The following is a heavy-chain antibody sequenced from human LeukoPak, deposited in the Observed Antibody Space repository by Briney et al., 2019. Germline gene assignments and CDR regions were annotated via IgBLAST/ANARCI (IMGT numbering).Heavy chain of an antibody. CDR3: EKVHDSGTYATLDY. V-gene: IGHV3-23*01. D-gene: IGHD3-10*01. CDR2: ISDSGGST. Sequence: GGSLRLSCAASGFTFSSYGMSWVRQAPGKGLECVSGISDSGGSTYYADSVKGRFTISRDNSKSTLYLQMNSLRAENTAVYHCEKVHDSGTYATLDYWGQGTLVTVSS. J-gene: IGHJ4*02. CDR1: GFTFSSYG.